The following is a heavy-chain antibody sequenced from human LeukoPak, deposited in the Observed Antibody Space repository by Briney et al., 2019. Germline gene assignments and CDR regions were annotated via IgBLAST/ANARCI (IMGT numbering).Heavy chain of an antibody. CDR2: IRGTGGTT. V-gene: IGHV3-23*01. J-gene: IGHJ3*01. CDR1: GFTFSDYA. Sequence: LSGGSLRLSCAASGFTFSDYALIWVRQAPGKGLEWISAIRGTGGTTYYADPVKGRCTISRDNSRNTVYLQMNSLRAEDTALYFCGKDPNGDYVGAFDFWGPGKMVTVSS. D-gene: IGHD4-17*01. CDR3: GKDPNGDYVGAFDF.